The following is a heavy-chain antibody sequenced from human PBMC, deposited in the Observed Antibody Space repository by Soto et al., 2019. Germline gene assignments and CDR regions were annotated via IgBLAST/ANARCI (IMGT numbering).Heavy chain of an antibody. CDR1: GYTFTSYY. V-gene: IGHV1-18*04. Sequence: GASVKVSCKASGYTFTSYYMHWVRQAPGQGLEWVGRITPHNGNTKYAQKFKGRVTMTTDTSTSTAFMELMSLTSDDTAVYFCARDRIVATITPPHFDYWGQGSLVTVSS. D-gene: IGHD5-12*01. J-gene: IGHJ4*02. CDR2: ITPHNGNT. CDR3: ARDRIVATITPPHFDY.